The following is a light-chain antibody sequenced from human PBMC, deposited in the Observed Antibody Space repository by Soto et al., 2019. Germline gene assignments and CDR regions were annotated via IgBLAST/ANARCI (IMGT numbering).Light chain of an antibody. CDR2: GAS. J-gene: IGKJ2*01. Sequence: EIVMMQSPATLSVSPGERATLSCRASQSVSSSLAWYQQKPGQAPTLVMYGASTRATGIPARFSGSGSGTEFTLTISSLQSEDFAVYYCQQYNTWPPYTFGQGTKLEIK. CDR1: QSVSSS. CDR3: QQYNTWPPYT. V-gene: IGKV3-15*01.